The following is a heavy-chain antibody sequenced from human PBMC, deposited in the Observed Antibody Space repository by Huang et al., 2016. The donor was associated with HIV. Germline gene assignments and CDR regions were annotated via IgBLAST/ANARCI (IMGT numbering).Heavy chain of an antibody. CDR2: ISYDGSNK. Sequence: QVQLVESGGGVVQPGRSLRLSCAASGFTFSNYAMHWVRQAPGKGLGWVAVISYDGSNKYYTDSVKGRFTISRDNSKNALYLQMNSLRAEDTAVYYCARRAVAGIYYYYYMDVWGKGTTVTVSS. CDR1: GFTFSNYA. V-gene: IGHV3-30-3*01. J-gene: IGHJ6*03. D-gene: IGHD6-19*01. CDR3: ARRAVAGIYYYYYMDV.